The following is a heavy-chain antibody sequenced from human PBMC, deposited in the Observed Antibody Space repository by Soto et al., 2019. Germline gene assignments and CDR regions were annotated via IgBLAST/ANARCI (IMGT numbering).Heavy chain of an antibody. CDR2: ISAYSGDK. CDR3: TITPRGAGTFDY. D-gene: IGHD1-20*01. CDR1: GYTFTTYD. Sequence: QVQLVQSGAEVKKPGASVKVSCETSGYTFTTYDISWVRQAPGQGLEWLGWISAYSGDKKYAQKFQGRVTMTTDTSTITASMELRSLRSDDTAIYYCTITPRGAGTFDYWGQGTLVTVSS. J-gene: IGHJ4*02. V-gene: IGHV1-18*01.